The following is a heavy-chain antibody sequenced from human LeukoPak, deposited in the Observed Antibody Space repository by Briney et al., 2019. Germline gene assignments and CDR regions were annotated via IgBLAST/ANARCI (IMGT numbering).Heavy chain of an antibody. CDR2: SNAGNGNT. Sequence: ASVKVSCKASGYTFTSYAMHWVRQAPGQRLEWMGWSNAGNGNTKYSQEFQGRVTITRDTSASTAYMELSSLRAKGMAVYYCARGLPRRVWQLVLSTPEYFQHWGQGTLVTVSS. CDR1: GYTFTSYA. D-gene: IGHD6-6*01. CDR3: ARGLPRRVWQLVLSTPEYFQH. V-gene: IGHV1-3*02. J-gene: IGHJ1*01.